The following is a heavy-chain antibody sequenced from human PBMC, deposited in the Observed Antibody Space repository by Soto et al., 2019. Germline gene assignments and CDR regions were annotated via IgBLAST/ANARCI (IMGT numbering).Heavy chain of an antibody. J-gene: IGHJ3*02. Sequence: SETLSLTCTVSGGYISSSSYFWGWIRQPPGKGLEWIGYIYYSGSTNYNPSLKSRVTISVDTSKNQFSLKLSSVTAADTAVYYCARVWGGAFDIWGQGTMVTVSS. CDR3: ARVWGGAFDI. V-gene: IGHV4-61*05. D-gene: IGHD3-10*01. CDR1: GGYISSSSYF. CDR2: IYYSGST.